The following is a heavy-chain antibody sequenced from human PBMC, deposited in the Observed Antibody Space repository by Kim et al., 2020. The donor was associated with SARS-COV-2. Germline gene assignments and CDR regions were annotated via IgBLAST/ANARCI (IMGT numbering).Heavy chain of an antibody. CDR1: GFNLINYG. CDR2: ISYDGRKT. D-gene: IGHD1-26*01. Sequence: GGSLRLSCAASGFNLINYGMHWVRQAPGKGPEWVAVISYDGRKTFYADSVKGRFTISRDNSKNTLFLQMNSLRPDDTSLYFCARPREGFFYYYYGMDVWGQGTTVT. CDR3: ARPREGFFYYYYGMDV. J-gene: IGHJ6*02. V-gene: IGHV3-30*03.